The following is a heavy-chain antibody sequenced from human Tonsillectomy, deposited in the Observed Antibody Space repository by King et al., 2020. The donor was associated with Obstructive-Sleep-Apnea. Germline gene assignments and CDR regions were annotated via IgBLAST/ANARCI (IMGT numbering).Heavy chain of an antibody. V-gene: IGHV4-39*01. J-gene: IGHJ4*02. CDR1: GGSISSSGNY. CDR3: ASQEDIATMNY. D-gene: IGHD5-24*01. CDR2: IYYSGST. Sequence: QLQESGPGLVKPSETLSLTCTVSGGSISSSGNYWGWIRQPPGKGREWIGSIYYSGSTYYNPSPKSRVTISVDTSKNQCSLKLSSVTAADTAVYYCASQEDIATMNYWGQGTLVTVSS.